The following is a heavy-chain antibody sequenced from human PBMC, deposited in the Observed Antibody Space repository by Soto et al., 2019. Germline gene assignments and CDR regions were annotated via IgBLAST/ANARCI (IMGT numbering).Heavy chain of an antibody. Sequence: GGSLRLSCAASGFTVSSNYMSWVRQAPGKGLEWVSVIYSGGSTYYADSVKGRFTISRHNSKNTLYLQMNSLRAEDTAVYYCARVMAEFHYYYYYYMDVWGKGTTVTVSS. CDR3: ARVMAEFHYYYYYYMDV. J-gene: IGHJ6*03. CDR1: GFTVSSNY. CDR2: IYSGGST. V-gene: IGHV3-53*04.